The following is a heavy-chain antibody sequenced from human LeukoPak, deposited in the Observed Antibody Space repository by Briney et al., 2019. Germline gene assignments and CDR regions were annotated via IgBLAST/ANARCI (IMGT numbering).Heavy chain of an antibody. V-gene: IGHV4-4*07. CDR3: VRDYCNTTICYKGVVSDYYYYMDV. D-gene: IGHD2-2*02. CDR2: IYSSGST. CDR1: GGSISNYY. J-gene: IGHJ6*03. Sequence: SETLSLTCTVSGGSISNYYWSWIRQPAGKGLEWIGRIYSSGSTYYSPSLSSRVTMSIHRPKNQISLRLISVTAADTATYYCVRDYCNTTICYKGVVSDYYYYMDVWGKGTTVTVPS.